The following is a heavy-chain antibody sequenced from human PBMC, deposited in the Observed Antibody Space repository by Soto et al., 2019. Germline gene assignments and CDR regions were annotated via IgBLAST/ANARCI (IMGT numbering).Heavy chain of an antibody. CDR3: ARVVEDYYGSGSYYYYYYYGMDV. Sequence: GGSLRLSCAASGFTFSSYSMNWVRQAPGKGLEWVSSISSSSSYIYYADSVKGRFTISRDNAKNSLYLQMNSLRAEDTAVYYCARVVEDYYGSGSYYYYYYYGMDVWGQGXTVTVSS. CDR1: GFTFSSYS. CDR2: ISSSSSYI. D-gene: IGHD3-10*01. J-gene: IGHJ6*02. V-gene: IGHV3-21*01.